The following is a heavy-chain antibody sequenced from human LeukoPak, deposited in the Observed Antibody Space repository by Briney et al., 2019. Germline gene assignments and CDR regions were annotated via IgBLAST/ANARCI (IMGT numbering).Heavy chain of an antibody. V-gene: IGHV1-69*05. J-gene: IGHJ4*02. Sequence: VASVKVSCKASGGTFSSYAISWVRQAPGQGLEWMGGIVPIFGTANYAQKFQGRVTMTRDTSTSTVYMELSSLRSEDTAVYYCAREGIMITFGGVIVFDYWGQGTLVTVSS. CDR3: AREGIMITFGGVIVFDY. CDR1: GGTFSSYA. CDR2: IVPIFGTA. D-gene: IGHD3-16*02.